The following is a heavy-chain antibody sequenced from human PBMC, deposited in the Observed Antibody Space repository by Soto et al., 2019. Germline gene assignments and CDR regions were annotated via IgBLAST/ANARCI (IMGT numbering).Heavy chain of an antibody. CDR2: IKHSGSN. Sequence: QVQLQQWGAGLLKPSETLSLTCAVYGWSFSGYYWSWIRQPPGKGLEFIGEIKHSGSNNYNPSPMGRVTISVDASKSQFYLKLSSVTAADTAVYYCARSSHVNYVGYCYYSLDVWGKGTAVTVSS. V-gene: IGHV4-34*01. CDR3: ARSSHVNYVGYCYYSLDV. D-gene: IGHD4-4*01. J-gene: IGHJ6*03. CDR1: GWSFSGYY.